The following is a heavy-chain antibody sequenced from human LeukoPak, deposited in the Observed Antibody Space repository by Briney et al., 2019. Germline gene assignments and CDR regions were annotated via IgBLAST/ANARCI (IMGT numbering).Heavy chain of an antibody. CDR3: ARGGNFSGFNRYDFWSAI. CDR2: IYYSGST. Sequence: PSQTLSLTCTVSGGSISSGDYYWSWIRQPPGKGLEWIGYIYYSGSTYYNPSLKSRVTISVDTSKNQFSLKLSSVTAADTAVYYCARGGNFSGFNRYDFWSAIWGQGTLVTVSS. J-gene: IGHJ4*02. V-gene: IGHV4-30-4*08. CDR1: GGSISSGDYY. D-gene: IGHD3-3*01.